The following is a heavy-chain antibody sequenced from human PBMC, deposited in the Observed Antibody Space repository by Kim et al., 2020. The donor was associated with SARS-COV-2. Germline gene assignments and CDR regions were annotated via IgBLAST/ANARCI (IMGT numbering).Heavy chain of an antibody. CDR1: GFTFSSYG. Sequence: GGSLRLSCAASGFTFSSYGMHWVRQAPGKGLEWVAVIWYDGSNKYYADSVKGRFTISRDNSKNTLYLQMNSLRAEDTAVYYCARGTFYYDSSGKYDFDYWGQGTLVTVSS. D-gene: IGHD3-22*01. CDR2: IWYDGSNK. CDR3: ARGTFYYDSSGKYDFDY. V-gene: IGHV3-33*01. J-gene: IGHJ4*02.